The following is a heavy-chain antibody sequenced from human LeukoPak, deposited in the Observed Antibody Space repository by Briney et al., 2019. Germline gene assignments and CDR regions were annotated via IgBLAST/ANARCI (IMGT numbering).Heavy chain of an antibody. D-gene: IGHD3-22*01. CDR2: INPSGGST. CDR3: ARPEYYYDSSGYYVVGWFDS. Sequence: ASVKVSCKASGYTFTSYYMHWVRQAPGQGLEWMGIINPSGGSTSYAQKFQGRVTMTRDTSTSTVYMELSSLRSEDTAVYYCARPEYYYDSSGYYVVGWFDSWGQGTLVTVSS. V-gene: IGHV1-46*01. J-gene: IGHJ5*01. CDR1: GYTFTSYY.